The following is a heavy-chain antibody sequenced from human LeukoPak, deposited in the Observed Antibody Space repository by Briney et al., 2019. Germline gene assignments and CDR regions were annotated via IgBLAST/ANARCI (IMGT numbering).Heavy chain of an antibody. J-gene: IGHJ3*02. CDR1: GGSISSYY. CDR3: AREGSSSSVDAFDI. Sequence: PSETLSLTCTVSGGSISSYYWSWIRQPPGKGLEWIGYIYYSGSTNYNPSLKSRVTISVDTSKNQFSLKLSSVTAADTAVYYCAREGSSSSVDAFDIWGQGTMVTVSS. D-gene: IGHD6-6*01. V-gene: IGHV4-59*01. CDR2: IYYSGST.